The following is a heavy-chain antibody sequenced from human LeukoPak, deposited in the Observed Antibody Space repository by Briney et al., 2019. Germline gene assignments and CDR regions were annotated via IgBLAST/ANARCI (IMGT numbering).Heavy chain of an antibody. Sequence: ASVKVSXKASGYTFTGYYMHWVRPAPGQGREWMCRIYPNRGGTHNAQKFQGRATMTSDTSISTAYMELSRLRSDDTAVYYCARDLYSGSYFYYFDYWGQGTLVTVSS. D-gene: IGHD1-26*01. CDR3: ARDLYSGSYFYYFDY. CDR2: IYPNRGGT. CDR1: GYTFTGYY. J-gene: IGHJ4*02. V-gene: IGHV1-2*06.